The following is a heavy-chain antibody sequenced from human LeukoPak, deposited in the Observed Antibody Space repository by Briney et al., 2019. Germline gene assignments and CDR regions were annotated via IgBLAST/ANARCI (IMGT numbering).Heavy chain of an antibody. Sequence: ASVKVSCKASGYTFTSYDINRVRQATGQGLEWKGWMNPNSGRTGYAQKFQGRGTITRNTSISKAYLELSSLRSEDTAVYYCARYAYYDSSGYVDYWGQGTLVTVSS. J-gene: IGHJ4*02. D-gene: IGHD3-22*01. CDR1: GYTFTSYD. CDR3: ARYAYYDSSGYVDY. CDR2: MNPNSGRT. V-gene: IGHV1-8*03.